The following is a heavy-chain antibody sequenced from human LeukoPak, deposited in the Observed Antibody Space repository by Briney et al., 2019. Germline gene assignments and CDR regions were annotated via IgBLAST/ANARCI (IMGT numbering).Heavy chain of an antibody. CDR3: ASSHSSGWYNGYYYGMDV. CDR1: GGSISSYY. Sequence: SETLSLTCTVSGGSISSYYWSWIRQPPGKGLEWIGYIYYSGSTNYNPSLKSRVTISVDTSKNQFSLKLSSVTAADTAVYYCASSHSSGWYNGYYYGMDVWGQGTTVTVSS. CDR2: IYYSGST. V-gene: IGHV4-59*08. J-gene: IGHJ6*02. D-gene: IGHD6-19*01.